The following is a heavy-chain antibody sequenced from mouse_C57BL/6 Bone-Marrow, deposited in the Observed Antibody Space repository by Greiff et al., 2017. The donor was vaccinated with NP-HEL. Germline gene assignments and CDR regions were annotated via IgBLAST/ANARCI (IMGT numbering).Heavy chain of an antibody. D-gene: IGHD2-4*01. J-gene: IGHJ4*01. CDR1: GYTFTSYW. Sequence: VQLQQPGAELVRPGSSVKLSCKASGYTFTSYWMPWVKQRPIQGLEWIGNIDPSDSETHYNQKFKDKATLTVDKSSSTAYMQLSSLTSEDSAVYYCARWNYYDYHYYAMDYWGQGTSVTVSS. CDR3: ARWNYYDYHYYAMDY. V-gene: IGHV1-52*01. CDR2: IDPSDSET.